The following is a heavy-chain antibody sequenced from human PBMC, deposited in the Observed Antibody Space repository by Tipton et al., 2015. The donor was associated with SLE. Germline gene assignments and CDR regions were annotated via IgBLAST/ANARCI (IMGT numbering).Heavy chain of an antibody. J-gene: IGHJ4*02. CDR2: IYYSGST. Sequence: GLVKPSETLSLTCTVSGGSISSYYWSWIRQPPGKGLEWIGYIYYSGSTYYNPSLKSRVTISVDTSKNQFSLKLSSVTAADTAVYYCARPQIKDGYYFDYWGQGTLVTVSS. CDR3: ARPQIKDGYYFDY. D-gene: IGHD3-10*01. V-gene: IGHV4-59*12. CDR1: GGSISSYY.